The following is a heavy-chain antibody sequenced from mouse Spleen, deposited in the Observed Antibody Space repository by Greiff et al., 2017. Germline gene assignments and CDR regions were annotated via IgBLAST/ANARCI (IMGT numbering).Heavy chain of an antibody. V-gene: IGHV5-17*02. CDR2: ISSGSSTI. Sequence: EVQGVESGGGLVQPGGSRKLSCAASGFTFSSFGMHWVRQAPEKGLEWVAYISSGSSTIYYADTVKGRFTFSRDNPKNTLFLQMTSLRSEDTAMYYCARDDGYYVDYWGQGTTLTVSS. CDR1: GFTFSSFG. D-gene: IGHD2-3*01. J-gene: IGHJ2*01. CDR3: ARDDGYYVDY.